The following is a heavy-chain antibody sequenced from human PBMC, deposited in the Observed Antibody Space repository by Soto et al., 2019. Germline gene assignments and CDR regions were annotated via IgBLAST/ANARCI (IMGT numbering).Heavy chain of an antibody. D-gene: IGHD1-20*01. CDR1: GGSISSSTYY. Sequence: PSETLSLTCTVSGGSISSSTYYGGWIPQPPGKGLEWIGSIYYSGSTYYNPSLKSRVTITRDTSASTAYMELSGLRSEDTAVYYCASKGGYNWNTDGMGVWGQGTTVTVSS. V-gene: IGHV4-39*01. CDR2: IYYSGST. J-gene: IGHJ6*02. CDR3: ASKGGYNWNTDGMGV.